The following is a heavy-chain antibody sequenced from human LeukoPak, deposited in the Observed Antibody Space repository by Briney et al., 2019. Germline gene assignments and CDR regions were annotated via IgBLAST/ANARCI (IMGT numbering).Heavy chain of an antibody. CDR1: GFTFSSYA. D-gene: IGHD6-19*01. V-gene: IGHV3-64*01. CDR3: ARRAPGFSSGWLDY. CDR2: ISSNGAST. Sequence: GGSLRLSCAASGFTFSSYAIHWVRQAPGKGLEYVSAISSNGASTFYANSVKGRFIVSRDNSKNTLSLQMGSLRAEDLAVYYCARRAPGFSSGWLDYWGQGTLVTVSS. J-gene: IGHJ4*02.